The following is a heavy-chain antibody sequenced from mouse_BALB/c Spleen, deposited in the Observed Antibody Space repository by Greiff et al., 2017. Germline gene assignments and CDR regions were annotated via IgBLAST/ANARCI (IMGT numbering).Heavy chain of an antibody. CDR1: GFTFTDYY. CDR3: ARANYGSSPYWYFDV. CDR2: IRNKANGYTT. V-gene: IGHV7-3*02. Sequence: DVMLVESGGGLVQPGGSLRLSCAPSGFTFTDYYMSWVRQPPGKALEWLGFIRNKANGYTTEYSASVKGRITISRDNSQSILYLQMNTLRAEDSATYYCARANYGSSPYWYFDVGGAGTTVTVSS. D-gene: IGHD1-1*01. J-gene: IGHJ1*01.